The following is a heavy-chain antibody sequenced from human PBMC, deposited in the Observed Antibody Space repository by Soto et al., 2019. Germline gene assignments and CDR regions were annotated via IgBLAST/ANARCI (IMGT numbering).Heavy chain of an antibody. J-gene: IGHJ6*02. CDR3: GRHEGDSYGYYYYYGMDV. V-gene: IGHV4-39*01. CDR1: GGSISSSGYY. CDR2: IYYSGST. Sequence: PSETLSLTCTVSGGSISSSGYYWGWIRQPPGKGLEWIGSIYYSGSTYYNPSLKSRVTISVDTSKNQFSLKLSSVTAADTAVYYCGRHEGDSYGYYYYYGMDVWGQGTTVTNSS. D-gene: IGHD5-18*01.